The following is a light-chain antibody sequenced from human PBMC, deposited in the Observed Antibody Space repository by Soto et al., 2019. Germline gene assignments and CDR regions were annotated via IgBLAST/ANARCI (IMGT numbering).Light chain of an antibody. CDR2: AAS. V-gene: IGKV1D-12*01. CDR3: QLGTRFPFT. CDR1: QGISNW. Sequence: IQMNRSGSSGVGEGGKCRCTACRASQGISNWLAWYQQKPGRAPKLLIYAASSLQSGVSSRFSGSGSGRDLTLTFSSVQPEDSATYYCQLGTRFPFTCAPGTQVDIK. J-gene: IGKJ3*01.